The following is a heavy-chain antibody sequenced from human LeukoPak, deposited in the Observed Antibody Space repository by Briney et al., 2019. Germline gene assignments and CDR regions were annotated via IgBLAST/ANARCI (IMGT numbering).Heavy chain of an antibody. Sequence: GASVKVSCKASGYTFTGYYMHWVRQAPGQGLEWMGWINPNSGGTNYAQKFQGRVTMTRDTSISTAYTELSRLRSDDTAVYYCARDPGTAMVTGDDYWGQGTLVTVSS. V-gene: IGHV1-2*02. CDR1: GYTFTGYY. D-gene: IGHD5-18*01. CDR3: ARDPGTAMVTGDDY. J-gene: IGHJ4*02. CDR2: INPNSGGT.